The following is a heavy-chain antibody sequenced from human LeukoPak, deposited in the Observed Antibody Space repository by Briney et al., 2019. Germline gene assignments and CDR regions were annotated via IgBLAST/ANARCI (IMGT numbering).Heavy chain of an antibody. J-gene: IGHJ4*02. CDR3: ARAPYYYDSSGDQYYFDY. CDR2: IYYSGST. D-gene: IGHD3-22*01. V-gene: IGHV4-59*08. Sequence: SETLSLTCTVSGCTISSYYWSWIRQPPGKGLEWIGYIYYSGSTNYNPSLKSRVTISVDTSKNQFSLKLSSVTAADTAVYCCARAPYYYDSSGDQYYFDYWGQGTLVTVSS. CDR1: GCTISSYY.